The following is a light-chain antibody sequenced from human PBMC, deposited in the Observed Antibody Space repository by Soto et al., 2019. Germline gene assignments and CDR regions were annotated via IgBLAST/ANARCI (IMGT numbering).Light chain of an antibody. V-gene: IGLV2-14*01. Sequence: QSALTQPASVSGSPGQSITISCTGTSGDIGGYKYVSWYQQHPGKAPKLMIFEVSNRPSGVSNRFSGSKSGNTASLTISGLQADDEADYYCSSYTSSGTLVVFGGGTKLTVL. CDR2: EVS. CDR3: SSYTSSGTLVV. J-gene: IGLJ2*01. CDR1: SGDIGGYKY.